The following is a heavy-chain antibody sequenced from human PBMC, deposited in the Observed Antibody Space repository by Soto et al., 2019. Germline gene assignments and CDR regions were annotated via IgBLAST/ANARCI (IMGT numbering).Heavy chain of an antibody. CDR3: AREARVVGKAFDV. CDR1: VFTFSSVD. CDR2: IGTAGDT. V-gene: IGHV3-13*01. D-gene: IGHD1-26*01. Sequence: GGSLRLSCAASVFTFSSVDMHWFLQPTGRGLEWVSAIGTAGDTYYPGSVKGRFTISRDNAKNSLHLQMNSLRAGDTAVYYCAREARVVGKAFDVWGQGTRVTV. J-gene: IGHJ3*01.